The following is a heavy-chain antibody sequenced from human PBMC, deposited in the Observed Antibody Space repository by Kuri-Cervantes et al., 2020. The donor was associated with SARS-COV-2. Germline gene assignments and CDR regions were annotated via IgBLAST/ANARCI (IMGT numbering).Heavy chain of an antibody. D-gene: IGHD2-2*01. CDR2: ISSSGSTI. J-gene: IGHJ6*04. V-gene: IGHV3-11*04. Sequence: GGSLRLSCEASGFDFDDYGMSWVRQVPGKGLEWVSYISSSGSTIYYADSVKGRFTISRDNAKNSLYLQMNSLRAEDTAVYYCAREKVGIVVVPAAIWDVWGKGTTVTVSS. CDR3: AREKVGIVVVPAAIWDV. CDR1: GFDFDDYG.